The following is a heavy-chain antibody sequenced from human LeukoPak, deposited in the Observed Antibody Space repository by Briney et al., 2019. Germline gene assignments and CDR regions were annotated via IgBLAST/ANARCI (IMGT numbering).Heavy chain of an antibody. V-gene: IGHV1-8*03. CDR1: GYTFTSYD. D-gene: IGHD5-12*01. CDR2: MNPNSGNT. Sequence: ASVKVSCKASGYTFTSYDINWVRQATGQGLEWMGWMNPNSGNTGYAQKFQGRVTITRNTSISTAYMELSSLRSEDTAVYYCARGLQGWLDLDYWGQGTLVTVSS. J-gene: IGHJ4*02. CDR3: ARGLQGWLDLDY.